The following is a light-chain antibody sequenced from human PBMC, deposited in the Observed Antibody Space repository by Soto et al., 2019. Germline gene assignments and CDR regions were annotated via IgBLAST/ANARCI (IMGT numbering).Light chain of an antibody. V-gene: IGLV2-11*01. CDR3: YSYASNYVYV. CDR2: DVS. Sequence: QSALTQPRSVSGSPGQSVTIPCTGTSSDVGGYNYVSWYQRPAGKGPKLIIYDVSDRPSGVPDRFSASKSGNTAPLTISGLQAEDESDYYLYSYASNYVYVFGSGTKVTVL. J-gene: IGLJ1*01. CDR1: SSDVGGYNY.